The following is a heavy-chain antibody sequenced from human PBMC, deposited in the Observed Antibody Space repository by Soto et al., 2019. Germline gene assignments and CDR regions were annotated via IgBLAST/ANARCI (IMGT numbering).Heavy chain of an antibody. J-gene: IGHJ4*02. CDR3: ARDAGSGAFDY. CDR2: IYYSGST. CDR1: GGSISSGDYY. D-gene: IGHD2-15*01. Sequence: QVQLQESGPGLVKPSQTLSLPCTVSGGSISSGDYYWGWIRQPPGEGLEWIGYIYYSGSTYYNPSLNSRATISVDTSKNQISLKLSSVATAVKSVYYCARDAGSGAFDYWGQGTLVTVSS. V-gene: IGHV4-30-4*01.